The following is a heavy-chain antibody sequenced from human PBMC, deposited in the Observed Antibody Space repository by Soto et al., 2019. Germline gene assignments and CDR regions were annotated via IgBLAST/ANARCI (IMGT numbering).Heavy chain of an antibody. V-gene: IGHV3-33*01. CDR3: ARDDSGGRVMDV. J-gene: IGHJ6*02. D-gene: IGHD6-25*01. Sequence: WGSLRLSCAASGFTFSSHGIHFFRQAPGKGLEWVAVIWYDGSNHYYADSVKGRFTVSRDNSKNTLYLQMNSLRVEDTAVFYCARDDSGGRVMDVWGQGTTVTVSS. CDR2: IWYDGSNH. CDR1: GFTFSSHG.